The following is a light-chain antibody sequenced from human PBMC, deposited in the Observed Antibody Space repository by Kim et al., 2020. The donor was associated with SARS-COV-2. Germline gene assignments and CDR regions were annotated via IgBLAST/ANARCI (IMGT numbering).Light chain of an antibody. CDR1: QSVCSSC. V-gene: IGKV3-20*01. CDR3: QQYGIAPPYT. Sequence: SPGERATLSCRASQSVCSSCLAWYQQKPGQAPRLLIYSASTRATAIPDRFSGSGSETDFTLSISRLEHEDSAVYYCQQYGIAPPYTFGQGTKLEI. CDR2: SAS. J-gene: IGKJ2*01.